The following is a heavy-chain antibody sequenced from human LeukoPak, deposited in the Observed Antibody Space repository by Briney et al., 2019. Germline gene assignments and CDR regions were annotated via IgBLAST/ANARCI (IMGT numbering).Heavy chain of an antibody. CDR2: IYPADSDT. V-gene: IGHV5-51*01. J-gene: IGHJ4*02. CDR1: GYIFSSYW. D-gene: IGHD6-25*01. CDR3: ARRRDSLSGPAPRAEFDY. Sequence: LGESLKISCKASGYIFSSYWIGWVRQMPGKGLEWMGIIYPADSDTRYSPSFQGQVTISADESITTAYLQWSSLKASDTAMYYCARRRDSLSGPAPRAEFDYWGQGTLVTVSS.